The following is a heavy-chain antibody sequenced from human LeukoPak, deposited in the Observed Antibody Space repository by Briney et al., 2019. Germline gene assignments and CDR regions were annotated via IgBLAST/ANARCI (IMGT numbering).Heavy chain of an antibody. CDR3: AREMVVAATGGFDY. J-gene: IGHJ4*02. CDR2: IYTSGST. CDR1: GGSISSYY. V-gene: IGHV4-4*07. Sequence: SETLPLTCTVSGGSISSYYWSWIRQPAGKGLEWIGRIYTSGSTNYNPSLKSRVTISVDKSKNQFSLKLSSVTAADTAVYYCAREMVVAATGGFDYWGQGTLVTVSS. D-gene: IGHD2-15*01.